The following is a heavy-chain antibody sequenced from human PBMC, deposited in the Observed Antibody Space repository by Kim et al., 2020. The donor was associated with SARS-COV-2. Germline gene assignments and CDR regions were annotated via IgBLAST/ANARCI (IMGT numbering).Heavy chain of an antibody. D-gene: IGHD2-15*01. J-gene: IGHJ2*01. V-gene: IGHV4-31*03. CDR3: ARDSATDFWYFDL. CDR2: IYYSGST. CDR1: GGSISSGGYY. Sequence: SETLSLTCTVSGGSISSGGYYWSWIRQHPGKGLEWIGYIYYSGSTYYNPSLKSRVTISVDTSKNQFSLKLSSVTAADTAVYYCARDSATDFWYFDLWGRGTLVTVSS.